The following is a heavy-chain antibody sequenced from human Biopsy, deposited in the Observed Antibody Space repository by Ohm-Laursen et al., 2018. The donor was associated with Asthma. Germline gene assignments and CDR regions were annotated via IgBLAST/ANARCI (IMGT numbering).Heavy chain of an antibody. CDR1: GFTFSNYG. D-gene: IGHD1-26*01. Sequence: SLRLSCTASGFTFSNYGMHWVRQAPGKGLDWVAVISFDGSNKNYTDSVKGRFTISRDNSRNALHLQMNSLRAEDTAVYHCAKDVFPGWELRRGPDYWGQGTLVTVSS. V-gene: IGHV3-30*18. CDR2: ISFDGSNK. J-gene: IGHJ4*02. CDR3: AKDVFPGWELRRGPDY.